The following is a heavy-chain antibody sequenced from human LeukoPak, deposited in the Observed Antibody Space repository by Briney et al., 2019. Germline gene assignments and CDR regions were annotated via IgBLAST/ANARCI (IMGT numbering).Heavy chain of an antibody. CDR1: GGSISSGSYY. Sequence: PSQTLSLTCTVSGGSISSGSYYWSWIRQPAVKGLEWIGRIYTSGSTNYNPSLKSRVTISVDTSKNQFSLKLSSVTAADTAVYYCARSLQYGDYLYWGQGTLVTVSS. J-gene: IGHJ4*02. V-gene: IGHV4-61*02. CDR2: IYTSGST. CDR3: ARSLQYGDYLY. D-gene: IGHD4-17*01.